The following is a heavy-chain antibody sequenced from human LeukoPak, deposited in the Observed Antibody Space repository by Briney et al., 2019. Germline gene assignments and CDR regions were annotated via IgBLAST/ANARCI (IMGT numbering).Heavy chain of an antibody. D-gene: IGHD5-18*01. CDR2: IYYSGST. Sequence: PSQTLSLTCTVSGCSISSGDYYWSWIRQPPGKGLEWIGYIYYSGSTYYNPSLKSRVTISVDTSKNQFSLKLSSVTAADTAVYYCAGSGYSYGLGAFDIWGQGTMVTVSS. CDR3: AGSGYSYGLGAFDI. J-gene: IGHJ3*02. V-gene: IGHV4-30-4*01. CDR1: GCSISSGDYY.